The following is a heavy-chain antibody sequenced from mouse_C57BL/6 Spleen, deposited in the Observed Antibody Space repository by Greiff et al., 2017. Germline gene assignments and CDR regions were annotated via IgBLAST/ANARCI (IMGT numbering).Heavy chain of an antibody. CDR2: IRLKSDNYAT. CDR1: GFTFSNYW. CDR3: TLGGGVGY. V-gene: IGHV6-3*01. Sequence: EVQVVESGGGLVQPGGSMKLSCVASGFTFSNYWMNWVRQSPEKGLEWVAQIRLKSDNYATHYAESVKGRFTISRDDSKSSVYLQMNNLRAEDTGIYYCTLGGGVGYWGQGTTLTVSS. J-gene: IGHJ2*01.